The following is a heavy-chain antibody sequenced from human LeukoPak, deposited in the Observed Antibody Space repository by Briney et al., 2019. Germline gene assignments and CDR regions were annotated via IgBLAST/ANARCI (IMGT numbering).Heavy chain of an antibody. V-gene: IGHV3-21*01. J-gene: IGHJ4*02. CDR3: ARERFHGSGAPKYDY. Sequence: GGSLRLSCAASGFIFSSYSMIWVRQAPGKGLEGVASISLSGSSIYYADSVKGRFTISRDNAKNSLYLQMNSLRVDDTAVYYCARERFHGSGAPKYDYWGQGTLVTVSS. D-gene: IGHD3-10*01. CDR2: ISLSGSSI. CDR1: GFIFSSYS.